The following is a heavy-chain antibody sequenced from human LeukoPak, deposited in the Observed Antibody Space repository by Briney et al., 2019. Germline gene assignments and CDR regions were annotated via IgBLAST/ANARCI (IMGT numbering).Heavy chain of an antibody. CDR2: IKQDGSEK. Sequence: GGSLRLSCAASGFTFSSYWMSWVRQAPGKGLEWVANIKQDGSEKYYVDSVKGRFTISRDNAKNSLYLQMNSLRAEDTAVYYCARSGPVEMATIVDWGQGTLVTVSS. CDR1: GFTFSSYW. CDR3: ARSGPVEMATIVD. V-gene: IGHV3-7*01. D-gene: IGHD5-24*01. J-gene: IGHJ4*02.